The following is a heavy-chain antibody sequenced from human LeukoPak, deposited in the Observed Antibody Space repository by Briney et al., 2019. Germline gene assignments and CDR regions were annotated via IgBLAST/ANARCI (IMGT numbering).Heavy chain of an antibody. CDR2: ISGSGGST. J-gene: IGHJ5*02. Sequence: GGSLRLSCAASGFTFSSYAMSWVRQAPGKGLEGVSAISGSGGSTYYADAVKGRFTISRDNSKNTLYRQMNSLRAEDTAVYYCAQDKVSGAYPNWFDPWGQGTLVTVSS. CDR3: AQDKVSGAYPNWFDP. CDR1: GFTFSSYA. V-gene: IGHV3-23*01. D-gene: IGHD4-17*01.